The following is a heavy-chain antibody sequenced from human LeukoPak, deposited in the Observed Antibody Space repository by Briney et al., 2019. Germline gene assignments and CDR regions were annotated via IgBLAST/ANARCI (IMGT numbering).Heavy chain of an antibody. CDR3: ARESEAAGTYYLDH. J-gene: IGHJ4*02. CDR1: GFTFNEFW. V-gene: IGHV3-74*01. Sequence: GGSLRLSRAASGFTFNEFWMHWVRQAPGKGLMWVSRIHKDGLHTWYADSMKGRFTISRDNAENTVYLQLNSLRVEDTAVYYCARESEAAGTYYLDHWGQGNLVTVSS. D-gene: IGHD6-25*01. CDR2: IHKDGLHT.